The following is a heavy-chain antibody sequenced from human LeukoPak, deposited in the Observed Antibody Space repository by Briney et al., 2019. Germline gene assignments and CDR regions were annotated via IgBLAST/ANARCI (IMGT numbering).Heavy chain of an antibody. J-gene: IGHJ5*02. D-gene: IGHD1-1*01. Sequence: GGTLRLSCAASGFNLASYMLNWVRQAPGKGLEWVSSISSTGSYIYYADSVKGRFTISRDNPGNVFYLQMDSLRAEDTAVYYCTRVAQSGPTGWFDPWGQGTLVTVSS. CDR2: ISSTGSYI. V-gene: IGHV3-21*01. CDR1: GFNLASYM. CDR3: TRVAQSGPTGWFDP.